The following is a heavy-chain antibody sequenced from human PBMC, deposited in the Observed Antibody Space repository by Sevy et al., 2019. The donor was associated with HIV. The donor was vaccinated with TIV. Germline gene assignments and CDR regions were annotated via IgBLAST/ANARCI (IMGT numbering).Heavy chain of an antibody. CDR2: IIPIFGTA. CDR3: ARVHYYGSGSYTGAFDI. J-gene: IGHJ3*02. CDR1: GGTFSSYA. Sequence: ASVKVSCKASGGTFSSYAISWVRQAPGQGLEWMGGIIPIFGTANYAQKFQGRVTITADESTSTAYMELSSLGSEDTAVYYCARVHYYGSGSYTGAFDIWGQGTMVTVSS. D-gene: IGHD3-10*01. V-gene: IGHV1-69*13.